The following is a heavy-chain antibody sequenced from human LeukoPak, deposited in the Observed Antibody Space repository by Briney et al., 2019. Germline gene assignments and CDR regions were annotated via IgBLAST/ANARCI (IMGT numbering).Heavy chain of an antibody. J-gene: IGHJ3*02. Sequence: SETLSLTCTVSGGSISSGGYYWSWIRQHPGKGLEWIGYIYYSGSTYYNPSLKSRVTISVDTPKNQFSLKLSSVTAADTAVYYCATRQGFSPYGDDAFDIWGQGTMVTVSS. CDR3: ATRQGFSPYGDDAFDI. V-gene: IGHV4-31*03. D-gene: IGHD4-17*01. CDR2: IYYSGST. CDR1: GGSISSGGYY.